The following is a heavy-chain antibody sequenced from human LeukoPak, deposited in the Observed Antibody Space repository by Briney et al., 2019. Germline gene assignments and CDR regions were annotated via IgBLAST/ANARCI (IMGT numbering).Heavy chain of an antibody. J-gene: IGHJ4*02. CDR3: VRDSSGRTLDY. D-gene: IGHD6-19*01. V-gene: IGHV3-33*01. CDR1: GFTFSSYG. CDR2: IWYDGSNK. Sequence: GGSLRLSCAASGFTFSSYGMHWVRQAPGKGLEWVAVIWYDGSNKYYADSVKGRFTISRDNSKNTLYLQMSSLRAEDTAVYYCVRDSSGRTLDYWGQGTLVTVSS.